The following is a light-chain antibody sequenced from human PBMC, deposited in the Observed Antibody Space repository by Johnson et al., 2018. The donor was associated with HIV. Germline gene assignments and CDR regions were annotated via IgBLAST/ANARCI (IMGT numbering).Light chain of an antibody. CDR2: DNN. Sequence: QSVLTQPPSVSAAPGQKVTISCSGSTSNIGNNYVSWYQQLPGTAPKLLIYDNNKRPSGIPDRFSGSKSGTSATLRITGLQTGDEADYYCGTWDSSLGAHYVFGTGTKVTVL. CDR3: GTWDSSLGAHYV. CDR1: TSNIGNNY. J-gene: IGLJ1*01. V-gene: IGLV1-51*01.